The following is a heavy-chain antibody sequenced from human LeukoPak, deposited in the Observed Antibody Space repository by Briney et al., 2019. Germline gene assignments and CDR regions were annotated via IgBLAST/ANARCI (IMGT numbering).Heavy chain of an antibody. Sequence: PGGSLRLSCAASGFTFSSYEMNWVRQAPGKGLEWVSYISSNGSTIYYAGSVKGRFTISRDNAKNSLYLQMNSLRAEDTAVYYCAELGITMIGGVWGKGTTVTISS. CDR3: AELGITMIGGV. CDR2: ISSNGSTI. V-gene: IGHV3-48*03. D-gene: IGHD3-10*02. J-gene: IGHJ6*04. CDR1: GFTFSSYE.